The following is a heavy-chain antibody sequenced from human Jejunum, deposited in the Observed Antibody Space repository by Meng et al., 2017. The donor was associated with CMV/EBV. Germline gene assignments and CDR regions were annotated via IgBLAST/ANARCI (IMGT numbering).Heavy chain of an antibody. V-gene: IGHV4-39*01. D-gene: IGHD3-10*01. J-gene: IGHJ6*02. CDR1: GGSISSVKYY. Sequence: SGGSISSVKYYWGWIRQPPGKGLEWIGSIYSSGSTYYSPSLKSRITRSVDASKNQFSLKLTSVTTADTAVYYCAGRPFGHDGIDVWGQGTTVTVSS. CDR2: IYSSGST. CDR3: AGRPFGHDGIDV.